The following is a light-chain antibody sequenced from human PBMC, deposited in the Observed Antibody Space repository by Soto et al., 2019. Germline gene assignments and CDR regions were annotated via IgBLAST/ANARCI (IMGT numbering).Light chain of an antibody. Sequence: DVQMTQSPSTLSASVGDKVTITCRASQSLPSTWLAWFQQRPGKAPNVLIYKGSALASGVSSRLSGGGSWTEFSLTISSLLPDDFATYFCQQYAAQSPWTFGQGTRV. CDR2: KGS. V-gene: IGKV1-5*03. CDR1: QSLPSTW. J-gene: IGKJ1*01. CDR3: QQYAAQSPWT.